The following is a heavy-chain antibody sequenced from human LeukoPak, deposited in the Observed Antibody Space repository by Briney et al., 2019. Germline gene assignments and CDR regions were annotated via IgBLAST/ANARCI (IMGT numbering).Heavy chain of an antibody. D-gene: IGHD1-26*01. Sequence: SQTLPLTCTVSGGSISSGSYYWSWIRQPAGKGLEWIGRIYTSGSTNYNPSLKSRVTISVDTSKNQFSLKLSSVTAADTAVYYCARAPVGQSFDYWGQGTLVTVSS. CDR3: ARAPVGQSFDY. CDR2: IYTSGST. CDR1: GGSISSGSYY. J-gene: IGHJ4*02. V-gene: IGHV4-61*02.